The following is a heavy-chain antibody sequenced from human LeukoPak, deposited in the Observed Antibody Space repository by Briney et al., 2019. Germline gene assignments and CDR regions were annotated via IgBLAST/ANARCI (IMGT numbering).Heavy chain of an antibody. J-gene: IGHJ4*02. V-gene: IGHV4-30-2*01. Sequence: TSETLSLTCTVSGGSISSGDYYWSWIRQPPGKGLEWIGYIYHSGSTYYNPSLKSRVTISVDRSKNQFSLKLNSLTTADTAVYYCTRGAGWLIDYWSQGTLVTVSS. CDR3: TRGAGWLIDY. D-gene: IGHD3-16*01. CDR1: GGSISSGDYY. CDR2: IYHSGST.